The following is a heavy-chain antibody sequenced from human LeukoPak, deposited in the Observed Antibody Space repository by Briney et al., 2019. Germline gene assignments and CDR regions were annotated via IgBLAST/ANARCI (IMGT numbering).Heavy chain of an antibody. Sequence: ASVKVSCQASGYTFTAYYMHWVRQAPGQGLEWMGWINPNTGGTNYAQKFQGRVTMTRDTSITTAYMALSRLRSDDTGVYYRGRFSVKLDRGRLDPWGQGTLVTVSS. J-gene: IGHJ5*02. CDR3: GRFSVKLDRGRLDP. D-gene: IGHD3-10*01. V-gene: IGHV1-2*02. CDR1: GYTFTAYY. CDR2: INPNTGGT.